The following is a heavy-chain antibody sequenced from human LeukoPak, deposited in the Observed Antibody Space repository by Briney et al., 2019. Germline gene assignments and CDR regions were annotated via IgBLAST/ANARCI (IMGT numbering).Heavy chain of an antibody. Sequence: ASVKVSCKASGYTFTTYGISWVRQAPGQGLEWMGWISAHNGNTNYAQKLQGRVTTTTDTSTSTAYMELRSLRSDDTAVYYCARDYRGYFYGSGNHWGQGTLVTVSS. J-gene: IGHJ4*02. CDR3: ARDYRGYFYGSGNH. D-gene: IGHD3-10*01. CDR1: GYTFTTYG. V-gene: IGHV1-18*01. CDR2: ISAHNGNT.